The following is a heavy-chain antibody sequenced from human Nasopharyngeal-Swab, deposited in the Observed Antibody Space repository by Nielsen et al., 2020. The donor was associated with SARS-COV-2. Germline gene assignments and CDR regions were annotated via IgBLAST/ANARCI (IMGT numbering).Heavy chain of an antibody. V-gene: IGHV3-7*05. J-gene: IGHJ4*02. CDR1: GFTFSRYW. D-gene: IGHD6-6*01. CDR2: IKQDGSEK. Sequence: GESLKISCAASGFTFSRYWMNWVRQAPGKGLEWVTNIKQDGSEKYYVDSVKGRFTISRDNAKNSLYLQMNSLRAEDTAVYYCARDHKGSSPYFDYWGQGTLVTVSS. CDR3: ARDHKGSSPYFDY.